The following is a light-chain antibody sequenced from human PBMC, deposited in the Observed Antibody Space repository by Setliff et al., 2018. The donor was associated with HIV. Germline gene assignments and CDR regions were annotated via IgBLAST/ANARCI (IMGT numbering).Light chain of an antibody. CDR1: SSDVGGYRY. CDR3: SSFTSSDTVV. CDR2: AVS. V-gene: IGLV2-14*01. J-gene: IGLJ2*01. Sequence: QSVLAQPASVSGSPGQSITISCSGTSSDVGGYRYVSWYQQFPGKAPKLIIYAVSNRPSGVSNRFSGSKSGNTASLTISGLQAEDEADYYCSSFTSSDTVVFGGGTKVTV.